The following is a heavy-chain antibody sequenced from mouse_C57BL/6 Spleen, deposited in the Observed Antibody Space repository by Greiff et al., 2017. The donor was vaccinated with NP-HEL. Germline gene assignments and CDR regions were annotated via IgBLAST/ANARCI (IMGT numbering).Heavy chain of an antibody. CDR3: TDGKRDAMDY. CDR1: GFNIKDGY. CDR2: IDPENGDT. Sequence: VQLQQSGAELVRPGASVKLSCTASGFNIKDGYMHWVKQRPEQGLEWIGWIDPENGDTEYASKFQGKATITADTSSNTAYLQLSSLTSEDTAVYYCTDGKRDAMDYWGQGTSVTVSS. V-gene: IGHV14-4*01. D-gene: IGHD2-1*01. J-gene: IGHJ4*01.